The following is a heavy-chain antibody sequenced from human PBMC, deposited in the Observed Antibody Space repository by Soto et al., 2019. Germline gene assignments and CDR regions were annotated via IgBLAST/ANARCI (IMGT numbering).Heavy chain of an antibody. Sequence: GSLRLSCAASGFTFSSYAMSWVRQAPGKGLEWVSAISGSGGSTYYADSVKGRFTISRDNSKNTLYLQMNSLRAEDTAVYYCATNFYGHYVLPAYWGQGTLVIGSS. CDR3: ATNFYGHYVLPAY. D-gene: IGHD4-17*01. V-gene: IGHV3-23*01. J-gene: IGHJ1*01. CDR1: GFTFSSYA. CDR2: ISGSGGST.